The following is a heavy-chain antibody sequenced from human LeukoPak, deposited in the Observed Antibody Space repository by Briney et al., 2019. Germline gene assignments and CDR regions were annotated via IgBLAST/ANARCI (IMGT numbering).Heavy chain of an antibody. V-gene: IGHV3-30*18. CDR2: ISYDGSNK. CDR1: GFTFTNYD. D-gene: IGHD2-15*01. Sequence: GGSLRLSCAASGFTFTNYDMHWVRQAPGKGLEWVAVISYDGSNKYYADSVKGRFTISRDNSKNTLYLQMNSLRAEDTAVYYCAKDPHHCSGGSCAVDYWGQGTLVTVSS. CDR3: AKDPHHCSGGSCAVDY. J-gene: IGHJ4*02.